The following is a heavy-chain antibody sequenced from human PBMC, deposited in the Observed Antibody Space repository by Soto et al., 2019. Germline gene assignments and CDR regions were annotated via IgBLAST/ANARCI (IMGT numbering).Heavy chain of an antibody. CDR3: AKGISGYNAPLDH. J-gene: IGHJ4*02. D-gene: IGHD1-20*01. CDR2: ISVSDGRT. CDR1: GFTFSSYA. Sequence: EVQLLESGGGLVQPGGSLRLSCSASGFTFSSYAMNWVRQAPGKGLEWVSDISVSDGRTYYADSVKGRFTISSDNSKNTLYVQMNSLRAEDTAVYYCAKGISGYNAPLDHWGQGTRVTVS. V-gene: IGHV3-23*01.